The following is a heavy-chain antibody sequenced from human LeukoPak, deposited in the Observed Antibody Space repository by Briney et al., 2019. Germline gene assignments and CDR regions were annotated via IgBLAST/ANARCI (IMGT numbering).Heavy chain of an antibody. V-gene: IGHV4-34*01. D-gene: IGHD6-6*01. J-gene: IGHJ4*02. CDR3: AREGPPYSSSFDY. CDR1: GGSFSGYY. Sequence: PSETLSLTCAVYGGSFSGYYWSWIRQPPGRGLEWIGSIYYSGSTYYNPSLKSRVTISVDTSKNQFSLKLSSVTAADTAVYYCAREGPPYSSSFDYWGQGTLVTVSS. CDR2: IYYSGST.